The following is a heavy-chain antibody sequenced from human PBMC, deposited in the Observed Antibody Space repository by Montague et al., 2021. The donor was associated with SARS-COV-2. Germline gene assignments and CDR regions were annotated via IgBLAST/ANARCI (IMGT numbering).Heavy chain of an antibody. CDR1: GDSVSGDRVS. Sequence: CAIPGDSVSGDRVSWRWNRQSPPRRFERLGRTYYRSRWFDHYEVSMKGRISIKADTSKNQFSLQLDSVTPEDTAVYYCARGDGLGPYTGYAFDIWGQGTLVTVSS. V-gene: IGHV6-1*01. CDR2: TYYRSRWFD. D-gene: IGHD3-16*01. CDR3: ARGDGLGPYTGYAFDI. J-gene: IGHJ3*02.